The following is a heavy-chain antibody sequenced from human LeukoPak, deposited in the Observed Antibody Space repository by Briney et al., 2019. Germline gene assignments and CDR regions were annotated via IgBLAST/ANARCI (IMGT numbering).Heavy chain of an antibody. CDR3: AKGALGYCSSTSCSNYYYYYMDV. J-gene: IGHJ6*03. D-gene: IGHD2-2*01. V-gene: IGHV3-20*04. CDR1: GFTFDDYG. CDR2: INWNGGST. Sequence: RGSLRLSCAASGFTFDDYGMSWVRQAPGKGLEWVSGINWNGGSTGYADSVKGRFTISRDNSKNTLYLQMNSLRAEDTAVYYCAKGALGYCSSTSCSNYYYYYMDVWGKGTTVTVSS.